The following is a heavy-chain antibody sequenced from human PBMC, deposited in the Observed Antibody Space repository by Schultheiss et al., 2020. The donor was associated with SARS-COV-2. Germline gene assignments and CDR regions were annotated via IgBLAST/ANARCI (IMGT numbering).Heavy chain of an antibody. CDR2: ISGSGGST. CDR1: GFTFSSYS. Sequence: GGSLRLSCAASGFTFSSYSMNWVRQAPGKGLEWVPAISGSGGSTYYADSVKGRFTISRDNSKNTLYLQMNSLRAEDTAVYYCARDWGVGAAAGTGLGWFDPWGQGTLVTVSS. CDR3: ARDWGVGAAAGTGLGWFDP. D-gene: IGHD6-13*01. J-gene: IGHJ5*02. V-gene: IGHV3-23*01.